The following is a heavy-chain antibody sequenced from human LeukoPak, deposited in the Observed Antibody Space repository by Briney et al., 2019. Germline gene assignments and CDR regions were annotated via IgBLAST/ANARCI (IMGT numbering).Heavy chain of an antibody. CDR3: ARARSGYTAKGAFDI. J-gene: IGHJ3*02. Sequence: GASVKVSCKASGYTFTSYYMHWVRQAPGQGLEWMGIINPSGGSTSYAQKSQGRVTMTRDMSTSTVYMELSSLRSEDTAVYYCARARSGYTAKGAFDIWGQGTMVTVSS. CDR2: INPSGGST. V-gene: IGHV1-46*01. D-gene: IGHD5-12*01. CDR1: GYTFTSYY.